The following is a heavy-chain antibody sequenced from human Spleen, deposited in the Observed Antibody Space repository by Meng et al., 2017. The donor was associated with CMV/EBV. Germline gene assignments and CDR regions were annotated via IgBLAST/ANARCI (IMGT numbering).Heavy chain of an antibody. Sequence: GESLKISCAASGFTFSNYAMHWVRQSPGKGLEWVSVISSGGTNEYYADSVAGRFTISRDNSKNTVYLQMNSLSTENTSIYYCARGAAGAGVRGVISYWGQGPLVTVSS. CDR1: GFTFSNYA. CDR3: ARGAAGAGVRGVISY. V-gene: IGHV3-30*04. J-gene: IGHJ4*02. D-gene: IGHD3-10*01. CDR2: ISSGGTNE.